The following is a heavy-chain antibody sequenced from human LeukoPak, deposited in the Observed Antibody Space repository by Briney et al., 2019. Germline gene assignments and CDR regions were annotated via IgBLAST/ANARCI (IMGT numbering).Heavy chain of an antibody. V-gene: IGHV3-23*01. CDR3: AKDAAGFYRGFYYSYGMDV. CDR1: GFTFSSYC. J-gene: IGHJ6*02. Sequence: GGSLRLSCRTSGFTFSSYCMIWVRQAPGKGLEWGSGISGSGFITYYADSVKGRFTISRDNSKSTLYRQMNSLRAEDTAVYYCAKDAAGFYRGFYYSYGMDVWGQGTTVTVSS. D-gene: IGHD3-10*01. CDR2: ISGSGFIT.